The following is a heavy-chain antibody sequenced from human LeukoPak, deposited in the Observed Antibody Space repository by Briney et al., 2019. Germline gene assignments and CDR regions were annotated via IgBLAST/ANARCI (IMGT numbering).Heavy chain of an antibody. CDR1: GYTFTSYY. D-gene: IGHD6-13*01. V-gene: IGHV1-46*01. CDR2: INPSGGST. CDR3: ARGYSSTLDEYYFDY. J-gene: IGHJ4*02. Sequence: ASVKVSCKASGYTFTSYYMHWVRQAPGQGLEWMGIINPSGGSTSYAQKLQGRVTMTRDTSTSTVYMEPSSLRSEDTAVYYCARGYSSTLDEYYFDYWGQGTLVTVSS.